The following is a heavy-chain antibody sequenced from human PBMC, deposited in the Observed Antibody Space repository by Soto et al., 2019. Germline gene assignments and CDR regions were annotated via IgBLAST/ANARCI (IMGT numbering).Heavy chain of an antibody. Sequence: EVQLVESGGRLVRPGGSLRLSCAAGGFSVTGNYMNWVRQAPGKGLEWVSLINSDGDTFYADSVKGRFTISRHSSRNTLYLQMDSLRPEDTAVYYCARDSPAGPPKFDVLTDTFKKVYSYRGMDVWGQGTTVTVSS. V-gene: IGHV3-53*04. J-gene: IGHJ6*02. CDR3: ARDSPAGPPKFDVLTDTFKKVYSYRGMDV. CDR1: GFSVTGNY. CDR2: INSDGDT. D-gene: IGHD3-9*01.